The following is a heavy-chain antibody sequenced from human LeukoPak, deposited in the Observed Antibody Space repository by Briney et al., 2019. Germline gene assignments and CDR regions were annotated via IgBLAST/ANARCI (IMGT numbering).Heavy chain of an antibody. V-gene: IGHV1-2*02. J-gene: IGHJ4*02. CDR1: GDTFTDQY. CDR3: AIDAPNSPFHY. Sequence: ASVKVSCKASGDTFTDQYINWVRQAPGQGLECMGWINPKNGGTNYIQKFQGRVTMTRDTFISTAYMDLSNLRSDDTAFYYCAIDAPNSPFHYWGQGTLVTVSS. D-gene: IGHD2/OR15-2a*01. CDR2: INPKNGGT.